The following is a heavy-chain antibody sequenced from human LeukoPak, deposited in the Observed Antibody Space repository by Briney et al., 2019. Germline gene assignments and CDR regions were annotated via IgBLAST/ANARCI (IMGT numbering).Heavy chain of an antibody. CDR1: GYTFTGYY. J-gene: IGHJ4*02. D-gene: IGHD3-22*01. Sequence: ASVKVSCEASGYTFTGYYMHWVRQAPGQGLEWMGWINPNSGGTNYAQKFQGRVTMTRDTSISTAYMELSRLRSDDTAVYYCARSRADSSGYYHYWGQGTLVTVSS. CDR2: INPNSGGT. V-gene: IGHV1-2*02. CDR3: ARSRADSSGYYHY.